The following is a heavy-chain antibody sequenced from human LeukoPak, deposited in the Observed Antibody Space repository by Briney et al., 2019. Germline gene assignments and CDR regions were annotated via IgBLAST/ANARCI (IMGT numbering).Heavy chain of an antibody. D-gene: IGHD5-18*01. Sequence: ASVKVSCKASVGTFSSYAISWVRQAPGQGLEWMGGIIPIFGTANYAQKFQGRVTITADESTSTAYMELSSLRSEDTAVYYCARDPGIYSYGPRGYYFDYWGQGTLVTVSS. CDR3: ARDPGIYSYGPRGYYFDY. CDR1: VGTFSSYA. V-gene: IGHV1-69*13. J-gene: IGHJ4*02. CDR2: IIPIFGTA.